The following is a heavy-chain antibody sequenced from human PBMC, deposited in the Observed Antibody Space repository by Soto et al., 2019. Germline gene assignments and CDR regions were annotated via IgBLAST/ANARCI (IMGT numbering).Heavy chain of an antibody. CDR3: ARGGIMITFGGVFPAQFDP. CDR2: MNPNSSNT. Sequence: QVQLVQSGAEVKKPGASVKVSCKASGYTFTSYDINWVRQATGQGLEWMGWMNPNSSNTGYAQKFQGRVTMTRNTSISTAYMELSSLRSEDTAVYYCARGGIMITFGGVFPAQFDPWGQGTLVTVSS. D-gene: IGHD3-16*01. J-gene: IGHJ5*02. CDR1: GYTFTSYD. V-gene: IGHV1-8*01.